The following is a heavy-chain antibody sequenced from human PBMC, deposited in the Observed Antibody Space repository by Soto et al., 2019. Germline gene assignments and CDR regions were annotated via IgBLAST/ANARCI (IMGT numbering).Heavy chain of an antibody. CDR2: TYYSGST. D-gene: IGHD6-13*01. Sequence: PSETLSLTCTVPGGSISSGVYYWSWIRQHPGKGLEWIGYTYYSGSTYYNPSLKSRVTISVDASKNQLSLKLSSVTAADTAVYYCARDGAAAGLDYWGQGTLVTVSS. V-gene: IGHV4-31*03. J-gene: IGHJ4*02. CDR3: ARDGAAAGLDY. CDR1: GGSISSGVYY.